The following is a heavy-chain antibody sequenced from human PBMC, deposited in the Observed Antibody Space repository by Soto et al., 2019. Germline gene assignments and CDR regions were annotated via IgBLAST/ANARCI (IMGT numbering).Heavy chain of an antibody. D-gene: IGHD4-17*01. J-gene: IGHJ4*02. CDR1: GGSISSSSYY. Sequence: PSETLSLTCTVSGGSISSSSYYWGWIRQPPGKGLEWIGRIYYSGSTYYNPSLKSRVTISVDTSKNQFSLKLSSVTAADTAVYYCSGVYGDYWVGYWGQGTLVTVS. V-gene: IGHV4-39*01. CDR3: SGVYGDYWVGY. CDR2: IYYSGST.